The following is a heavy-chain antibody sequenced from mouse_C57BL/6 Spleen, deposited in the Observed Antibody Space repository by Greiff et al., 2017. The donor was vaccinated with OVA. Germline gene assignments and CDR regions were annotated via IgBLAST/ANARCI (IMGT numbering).Heavy chain of an antibody. Sequence: QVHVKQPGAELVKPGASVKLSCTASGYTFTSYWMQWVKQRPGQGLEWIGEIDPSDSYTNYNQKFKGKATLTVDTSSSTAYMQLSSLTSEYYAVYYCARWYGYGDYYAMDYWGQGTSGTVSS. CDR3: ARWYGYGDYYAMDY. V-gene: IGHV1-50*01. CDR1: GYTFTSYW. CDR2: IDPSDSYT. J-gene: IGHJ4*01. D-gene: IGHD2-2*01.